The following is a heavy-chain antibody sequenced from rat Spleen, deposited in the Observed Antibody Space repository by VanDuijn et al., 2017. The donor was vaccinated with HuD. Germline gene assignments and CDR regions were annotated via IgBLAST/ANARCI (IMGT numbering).Heavy chain of an antibody. Sequence: QVQLKESGPGLVQPSQTLSLTCTVSGFSLISYAVNWVRQPPGKGLEWMGGIWGDGSTNYNSPLKPRLSISRDTSKNQVFLKMNSLQTDDTGTYYCARADVASISTDGFWGQGVMVTVSS. CDR3: ARADVASISTDGF. V-gene: IGHV2-13*01. CDR1: GFSLISYA. CDR2: IWGDGST. D-gene: IGHD1-2*01. J-gene: IGHJ2*01.